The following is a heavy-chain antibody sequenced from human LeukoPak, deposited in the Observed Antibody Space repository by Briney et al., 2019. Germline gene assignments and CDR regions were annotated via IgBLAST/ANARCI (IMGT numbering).Heavy chain of an antibody. Sequence: GGSLRLSCAASGFTFGSYWMHWVRQAPGKGLVWVSRINSDGSSTSYADSVKGRFTISRDNAKNTLYLQMNSLRAEDTAVYYCARDPPAYGMDVWGQGTTVTVSS. CDR1: GFTFGSYW. V-gene: IGHV3-74*01. CDR2: INSDGSST. CDR3: ARDPPAYGMDV. J-gene: IGHJ6*02.